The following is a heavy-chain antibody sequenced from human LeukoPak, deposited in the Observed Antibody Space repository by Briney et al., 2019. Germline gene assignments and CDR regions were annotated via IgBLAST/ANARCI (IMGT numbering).Heavy chain of an antibody. J-gene: IGHJ4*02. V-gene: IGHV1-2*02. D-gene: IGHD1-26*01. CDR3: ARRWSGSYQLDY. CDR1: GYTFTGYF. Sequence: ASVKVSCKASGYTFTGYFMHWVRQAPGQGLEWMGWINPNSGGTNYAQKFQGRVTLTRDTSISTTYMELTSLRSDDTAVYYCARRWSGSYQLDYWGQGTLVTVSS. CDR2: INPNSGGT.